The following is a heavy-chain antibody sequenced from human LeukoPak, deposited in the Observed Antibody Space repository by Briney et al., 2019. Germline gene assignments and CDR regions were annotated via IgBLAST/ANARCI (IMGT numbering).Heavy chain of an antibody. J-gene: IGHJ4*02. CDR3: ARDRGSSGFAVLGY. V-gene: IGHV3-23*01. CDR2: ISGSGGST. Sequence: GGSLRLSCAASGFTFSSYAMSWVRQAPGKGLEWVSAISGSGGSTYYADSVKGRFTISRDNSKNTLYLQMNSLRAEDTAVYYCARDRGSSGFAVLGYWGQGTLVTASS. CDR1: GFTFSSYA. D-gene: IGHD6-19*01.